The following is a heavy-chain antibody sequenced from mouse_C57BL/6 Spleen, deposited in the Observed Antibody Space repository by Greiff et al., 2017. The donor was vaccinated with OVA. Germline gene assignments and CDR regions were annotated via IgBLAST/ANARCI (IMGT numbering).Heavy chain of an antibody. D-gene: IGHD1-1*01. Sequence: QVQLQQPGAELVMPGASVKLSCKASGYTFTSYWMHWVKQRPGQGLEWIGEIDPSDSYTNYNQKFKGKSTLTVDKSSSTAYMQLSILTSEDAAVYYCAAGSSYKDYWGQGTTLTVSS. J-gene: IGHJ2*01. CDR2: IDPSDSYT. CDR1: GYTFTSYW. V-gene: IGHV1-69*01. CDR3: AAGSSYKDY.